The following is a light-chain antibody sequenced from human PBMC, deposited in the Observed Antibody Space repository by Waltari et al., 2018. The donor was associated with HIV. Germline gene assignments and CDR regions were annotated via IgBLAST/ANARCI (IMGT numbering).Light chain of an antibody. CDR1: ESLSSNY. V-gene: IGKV3-20*01. Sequence: EIVLTQSPGTLSLSPGDRATLSCRASESLSSNYLAWYQQKPGQAPRLLIYGASNRATGVPDRFSGSASGTDFTLTISGLEPEDFALYFCQQYGSSPLFTFGPGTNVDVK. CDR3: QQYGSSPLFT. J-gene: IGKJ3*01. CDR2: GAS.